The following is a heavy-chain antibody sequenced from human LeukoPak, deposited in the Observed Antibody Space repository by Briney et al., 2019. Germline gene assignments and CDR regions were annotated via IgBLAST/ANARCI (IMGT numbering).Heavy chain of an antibody. CDR1: GYTFTSYY. D-gene: IGHD3-10*01. CDR2: INPSGGST. Sequence: ASARLSCKASGYTFTSYYMHWVRQAPGQGLEWMGIINPSGGSTSYAQKFQGRVTMTRDTSTSTVYMELSSLRSEDTAVYYCARELSTMVRGSPSYWGQGTLVTVSS. CDR3: ARELSTMVRGSPSY. J-gene: IGHJ4*02. V-gene: IGHV1-46*01.